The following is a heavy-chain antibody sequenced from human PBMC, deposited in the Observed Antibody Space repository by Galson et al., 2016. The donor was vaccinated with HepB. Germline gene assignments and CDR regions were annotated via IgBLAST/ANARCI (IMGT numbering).Heavy chain of an antibody. CDR1: GGSISGGDCY. CDR2: IYHTGST. J-gene: IGHJ4*02. V-gene: IGHV4-31*03. D-gene: IGHD1-14*01. Sequence: TLSLTCSVSGGSISGGDCYWSWIRQHPGKGLEWIGNIYHTGSTNYNPSLKSRVTISVDTSKNQFSLKLNSVTAADTAIYFCVRDTTSAGPFEYWGQGTLATVSS. CDR3: VRDTTSAGPFEY.